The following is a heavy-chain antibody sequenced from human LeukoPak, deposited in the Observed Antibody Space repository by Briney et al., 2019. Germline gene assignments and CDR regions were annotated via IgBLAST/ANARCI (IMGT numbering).Heavy chain of an antibody. CDR1: GFTFDDYA. D-gene: IGHD5-18*01. J-gene: IGHJ4*02. V-gene: IGHV3-9*01. Sequence: GRSLRLPCAASGFTFDDYAMHWVRQAPGKGLEWVSGISWNSGSIGYADSVKGRFTISRDNAKNSLYLQMNSLRAEDTALYYCAKAVYSYGSYFDYWGQGTLVTVSS. CDR2: ISWNSGSI. CDR3: AKAVYSYGSYFDY.